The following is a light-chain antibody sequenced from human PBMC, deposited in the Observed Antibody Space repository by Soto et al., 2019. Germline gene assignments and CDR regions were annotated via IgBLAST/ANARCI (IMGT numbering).Light chain of an antibody. J-gene: IGKJ2*01. Sequence: DIQMTQSPPTLSASVGDRVTITCRAGQSINRWLAWYQQKPGRAPKLLIYDVSTLQSGVPSRFSGSGSETEITLTISSLQPDDFATYYCQQYNAFYTFGQGTKVDIK. V-gene: IGKV1-5*01. CDR1: QSINRW. CDR3: QQYNAFYT. CDR2: DVS.